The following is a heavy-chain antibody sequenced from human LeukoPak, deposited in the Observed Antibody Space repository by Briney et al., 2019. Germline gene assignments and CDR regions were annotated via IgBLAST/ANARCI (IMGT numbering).Heavy chain of an antibody. V-gene: IGHV4-39*02. D-gene: IGHD6-13*01. Sequence: SETLSLTCTVSGGSISSSSYYWGWIRQPPGKGLEWIGSIYYSGSTFYNPSLKSRVTISVDTSKNQFSLKMSSVTAADTAVYYCARDKRMAAAGQFDYWGQGTLVTVSS. J-gene: IGHJ4*02. CDR2: IYYSGST. CDR1: GGSISSSSYY. CDR3: ARDKRMAAAGQFDY.